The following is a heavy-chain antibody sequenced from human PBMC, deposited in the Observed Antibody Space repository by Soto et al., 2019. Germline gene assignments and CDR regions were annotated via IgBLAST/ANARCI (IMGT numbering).Heavy chain of an antibody. V-gene: IGHV1-3*01. Sequence: QVQLVQSGAEVKKPGASVKVSCKASGYTFTSYAMHWVRQAPGQRLEWMGWINAGNGNTKYSQKFQGRVTITRDTSASTAYMELSSLRSEDTAVYYCARDPTYYDFWSGYYSSFDYWGQGTLVTVSS. J-gene: IGHJ4*02. CDR3: ARDPTYYDFWSGYYSSFDY. D-gene: IGHD3-3*01. CDR2: INAGNGNT. CDR1: GYTFTSYA.